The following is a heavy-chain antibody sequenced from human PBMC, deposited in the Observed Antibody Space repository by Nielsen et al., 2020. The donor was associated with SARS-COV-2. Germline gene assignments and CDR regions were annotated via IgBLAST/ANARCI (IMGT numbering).Heavy chain of an antibody. CDR3: ATAWDSSGYYSHFDS. J-gene: IGHJ4*02. Sequence: GGSLRLSCAASGFTFSSYGMHWVRQAPGKGLEWVAFIRYDESNKFYADSVKGRFTISRDNSKSTLYLQMNSLRPEDTAVYYCATAWDSSGYYSHFDSWGQGTLVTVSS. V-gene: IGHV3-30*02. D-gene: IGHD3-22*01. CDR1: GFTFSSYG. CDR2: IRYDESNK.